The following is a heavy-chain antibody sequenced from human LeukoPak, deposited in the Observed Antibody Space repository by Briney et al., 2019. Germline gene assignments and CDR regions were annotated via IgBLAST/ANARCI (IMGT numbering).Heavy chain of an antibody. CDR1: GFMFSDYY. J-gene: IGHJ4*02. Sequence: GGSLRLSCAASGFMFSDYYMSWIRQAPGKGLEWVSYISSSSGFTNYADSVKGRFTISRDNAKNSLYVQVNSLRDEDTAVYYCARDKDYGFDYWGQGTLVTVSS. V-gene: IGHV3-11*06. CDR3: ARDKDYGFDY. D-gene: IGHD4/OR15-4a*01. CDR2: ISSSSGFT.